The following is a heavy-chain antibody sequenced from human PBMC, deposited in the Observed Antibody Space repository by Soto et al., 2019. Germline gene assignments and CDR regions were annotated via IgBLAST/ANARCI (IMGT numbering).Heavy chain of an antibody. CDR2: ISSSSSTI. CDR3: ARAEISGWYGPEYFPH. V-gene: IGHV3-48*02. J-gene: IGHJ1*01. D-gene: IGHD6-19*01. CDR1: GFTFSSYS. Sequence: GGSLRLSCAASGFTFSSYSMNWVRQAPGKGLEWVSYISSSSSTIYYADSVKGRFTISRDNARNSLYLQMNSLRDEDTAVYYCARAEISGWYGPEYFPHWGQGTLVTVSS.